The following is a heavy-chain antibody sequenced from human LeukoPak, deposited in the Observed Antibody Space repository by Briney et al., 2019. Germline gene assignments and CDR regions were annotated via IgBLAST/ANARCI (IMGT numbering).Heavy chain of an antibody. CDR2: INHSGST. Sequence: SETLSLTCAVYGGSFSGYYWSWIRQPPGKGLEWIGEINHSGSTNYNPSLKSRVTISVDTSKNQFSLKLSSVTAADTAVYYCARGQRGSWGNRFDPWGQGTLVTVSS. V-gene: IGHV4-34*01. CDR3: ARGQRGSWGNRFDP. J-gene: IGHJ5*02. CDR1: GGSFSGYY. D-gene: IGHD6-13*01.